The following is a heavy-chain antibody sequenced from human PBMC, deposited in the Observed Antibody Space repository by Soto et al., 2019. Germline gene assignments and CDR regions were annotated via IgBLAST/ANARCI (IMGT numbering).Heavy chain of an antibody. J-gene: IGHJ3*02. CDR3: ARDPGYCSSTSCYSNAFDI. CDR1: GSSISSYY. CDR2: IYYSGST. V-gene: IGHV4-59*01. D-gene: IGHD2-2*02. Sequence: SETLSLTCTVSGSSISSYYWSWIRQPPGKGLEWIGYIYYSGSTNYNPSLKSRVTISVDTSKNQFSLKLSSVTAADTAVYYCARDPGYCSSTSCYSNAFDIWGQGTMVTVSS.